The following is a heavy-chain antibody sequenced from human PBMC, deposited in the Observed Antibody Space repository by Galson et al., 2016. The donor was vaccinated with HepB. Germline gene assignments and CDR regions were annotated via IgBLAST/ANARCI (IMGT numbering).Heavy chain of an antibody. J-gene: IGHJ6*02. CDR2: INWNGGST. CDR3: ARGQRYKIYYGMDV. Sequence: SLRLSCAASGFTFDDYGMSWVRQAPGKGQEWVSGINWNGGSTGYADSVKGRLTMSRDNAKNSLYLQMDRLRAEDTALYLCARGQRYKIYYGMDVWGQGTTVTVSS. CDR1: GFTFDDYG. D-gene: IGHD1-1*01. V-gene: IGHV3-20*04.